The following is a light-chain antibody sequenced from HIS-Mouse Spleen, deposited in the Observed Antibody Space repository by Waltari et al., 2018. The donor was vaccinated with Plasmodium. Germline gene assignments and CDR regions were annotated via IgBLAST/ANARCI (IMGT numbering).Light chain of an antibody. V-gene: IGKV3-15*01. J-gene: IGKJ3*01. CDR2: GAS. CDR1: QSVSSN. CDR3: QQYNNWSFT. Sequence: EIVMTQSPATLSVSPGERATLSCRASQSVSSNLAWYQQIPGQAPMLLIYGASSRATGIPARFSGSGYGTEFTLTISRLQSEDFAVYDCQQYNNWSFTFGPGTKVDIK.